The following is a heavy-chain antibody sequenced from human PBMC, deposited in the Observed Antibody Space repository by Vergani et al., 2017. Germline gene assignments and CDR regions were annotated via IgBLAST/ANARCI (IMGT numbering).Heavy chain of an antibody. CDR2: ISYDGTQK. V-gene: IGHV3-30*03. CDR1: GFTSSYYG. CDR3: ATKSLVTPGCQIGDFRE. D-gene: IGHD1-14*01. Sequence: VHLVESGGGVVQPGRSLRLSCVVSGFTSSYYGMHWVRRAPGKGLEWVAVISYDGTQKYYADSVKGRFTISRDNSKSTLYLQMNSLRTEDTAVYYCATKSLVTPGCQIGDFREWGQGTLVTVSS. J-gene: IGHJ1*01.